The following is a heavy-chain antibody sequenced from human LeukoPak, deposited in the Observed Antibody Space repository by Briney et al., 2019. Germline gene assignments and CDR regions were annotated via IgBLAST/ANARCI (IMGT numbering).Heavy chain of an antibody. CDR1: GFTFGDYA. Sequence: GGSLRLSCTASGFTFGDYAMSWVRQAPGKGLEWVSAISGSGGSTYYADSVKGRFTISRDNSKNTLYLQMNSLRAEDTAVYYCVGSYYYGSGSPIFGYYGMDVWGQGTTVTVSS. D-gene: IGHD3-10*01. CDR3: VGSYYYGSGSPIFGYYGMDV. J-gene: IGHJ6*02. CDR2: ISGSGGST. V-gene: IGHV3-23*01.